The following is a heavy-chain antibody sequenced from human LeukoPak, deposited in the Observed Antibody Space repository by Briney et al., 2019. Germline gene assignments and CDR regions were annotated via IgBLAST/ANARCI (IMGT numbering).Heavy chain of an antibody. D-gene: IGHD2-15*01. V-gene: IGHV3-23*01. Sequence: AGGSLRLSCAASGFTFSSYAMSWVRQAPGKGLGWVSAISGSGGSTYYADSVKGRFTISRDNSKNTLYLQMNSLRAEDTAVYYCAKDCSGGSCYVYYYYGMDVWGQGTTVTVSS. J-gene: IGHJ6*02. CDR3: AKDCSGGSCYVYYYYGMDV. CDR1: GFTFSSYA. CDR2: ISGSGGST.